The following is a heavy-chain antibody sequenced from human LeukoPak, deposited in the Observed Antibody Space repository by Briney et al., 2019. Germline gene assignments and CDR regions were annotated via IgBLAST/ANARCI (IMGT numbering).Heavy chain of an antibody. V-gene: IGHV1-69*01. CDR1: GGTFSSYA. CDR3: ARTYSSSPNGYYGMDV. CDR2: IIPIFGTA. J-gene: IGHJ6*02. D-gene: IGHD6-13*01. Sequence: SVKVSCKASGGTFSSYAISWVQQAPGQGLEWMGGIIPIFGTANYAQKFQGRVTITADETTSTAYMELSSLRSEDTAVYYCARTYSSSPNGYYGMDVWGQGTTVTVSS.